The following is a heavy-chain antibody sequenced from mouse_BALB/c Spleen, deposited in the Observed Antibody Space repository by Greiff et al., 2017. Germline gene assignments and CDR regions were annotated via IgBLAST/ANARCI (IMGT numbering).Heavy chain of an antibody. CDR2: IYPSDSYT. CDR1: GYTFTSYW. V-gene: IGHV1-69*02. J-gene: IGHJ2*01. Sequence: VQLQQPGAELVRPGASVKLSCKASGYTFTSYWINWVKQRPGQGLEWIGNIYPSDSYTNYNQKFKDKATLTVDKSSSTAYMQLSSPTSEDSAVFNCTRAVGRDFDYWGQGTTLTVSA. D-gene: IGHD4-1*01. CDR3: TRAVGRDFDY.